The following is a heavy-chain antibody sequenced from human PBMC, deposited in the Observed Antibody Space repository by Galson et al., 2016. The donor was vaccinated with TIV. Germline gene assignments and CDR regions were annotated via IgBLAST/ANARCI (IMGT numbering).Heavy chain of an antibody. CDR1: GYTFNKYG. V-gene: IGHV1-18*01. D-gene: IGHD3-9*01. Sequence: SVKVSCKASGYTFNKYGVSWVRQAPGQGLEWMGWISAYSGDTNYAQKFQGRVTMTTDTYTSTAYMDLRSFRSDDTAVYYCTRDRGSRTMIPVIGYYFVMDDWGQGTTVTISS. J-gene: IGHJ6*02. CDR2: ISAYSGDT. CDR3: TRDRGSRTMIPVIGYYFVMDD.